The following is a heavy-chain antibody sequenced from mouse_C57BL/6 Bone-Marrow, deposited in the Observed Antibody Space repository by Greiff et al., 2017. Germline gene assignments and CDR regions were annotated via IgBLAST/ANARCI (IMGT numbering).Heavy chain of an antibody. CDR2: IDPNSGGT. Sequence: QVQLQQPGAELVKPGASVKLSCKASGYTFTSYWMHWVKQRPGRGLEWIGRIDPNSGGTKYNEKFKSKATLTVDKPSSTAYMRLSSLTSEDSAVYDCERAPSGNDGSYYFDYWGQGTTLTVSS. CDR3: ERAPSGNDGSYYFDY. J-gene: IGHJ2*01. D-gene: IGHD2-2*01. CDR1: GYTFTSYW. V-gene: IGHV1-72*01.